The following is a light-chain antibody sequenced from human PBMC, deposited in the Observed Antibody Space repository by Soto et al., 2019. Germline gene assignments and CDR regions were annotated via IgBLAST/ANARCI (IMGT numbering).Light chain of an antibody. CDR1: SSDVGGYNY. V-gene: IGLV2-11*01. J-gene: IGLJ2*01. Sequence: QAVVTQPRSVSGSPGQSVTISCTGTSSDVGGYNYVSWYQQHPGKAPKLMIHNVSQRHSGVTDRFSGSKSGNTASLTISGLQTEDEADYYCCSYAGTYSYVVFGGGTKLTVL. CDR2: NVS. CDR3: CSYAGTYSYVV.